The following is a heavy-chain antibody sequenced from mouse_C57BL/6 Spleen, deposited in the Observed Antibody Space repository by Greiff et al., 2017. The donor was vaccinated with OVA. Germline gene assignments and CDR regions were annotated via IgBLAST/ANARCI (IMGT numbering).Heavy chain of an antibody. CDR2: IHPNSGST. CDR3: ARFSSAVVARDYLDY. V-gene: IGHV1-64*01. Sequence: QVQLQQPGAELVKPGASVKLSCKASGYTFTSYWMHWVKQRPGQGLEWIGMIHPNSGSTNYNEKFKSKATLTVDKSSSTAYMQLSSLTSEDSAVYYCARFSSAVVARDYLDYWGQGTTLTVSS. D-gene: IGHD1-1*01. CDR1: GYTFTSYW. J-gene: IGHJ2*01.